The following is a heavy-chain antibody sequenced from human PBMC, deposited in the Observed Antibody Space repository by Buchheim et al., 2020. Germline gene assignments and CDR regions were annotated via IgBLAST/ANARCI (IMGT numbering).Heavy chain of an antibody. Sequence: QLQLQESGPGLVKPSETLSLTCTVSGDSISSSNYYWGWIRQPPGKGLEWIGNIYYTGSTYYNPSLKSRVTISVDTSKNQFSLRLSSVTATDTAVYYCARDKYYDILTGQWDWFDSWGQGTL. D-gene: IGHD3-9*01. CDR2: IYYTGST. CDR1: GDSISSSNYY. CDR3: ARDKYYDILTGQWDWFDS. V-gene: IGHV4-39*02. J-gene: IGHJ5*01.